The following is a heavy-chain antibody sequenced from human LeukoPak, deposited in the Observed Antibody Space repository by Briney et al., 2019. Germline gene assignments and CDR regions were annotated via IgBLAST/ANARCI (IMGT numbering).Heavy chain of an antibody. Sequence: PSETLSLTCAVYGGSFSGYYWSWIRQPPGKGLEWIGEINHSGSTNYNPSLKSRVTISVDTSKNQFSLKLSSVTAADTAVYYCARVFGREQLDYWGQGTLVTVSS. J-gene: IGHJ4*02. CDR1: GGSFSGYY. CDR2: INHSGST. CDR3: ARVFGREQLDY. D-gene: IGHD6-13*01. V-gene: IGHV4-34*01.